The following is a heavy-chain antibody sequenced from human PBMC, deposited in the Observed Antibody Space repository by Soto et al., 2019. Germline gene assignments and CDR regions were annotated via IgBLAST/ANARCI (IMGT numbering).Heavy chain of an antibody. CDR2: INVGDDKP. Sequence: QVQLVQSGAEVKKPGASVRLSCKVSGKSFDNFAVHWVRQTPGQRPEWMGRINVGDDKPKYSEKFQGRVIVSSDTSATTAYMELRALSSEDTAVYYCARAKYDYIWGSYHPFDQWAQGAQVTVAS. CDR1: GKSFDNFA. J-gene: IGHJ4*02. CDR3: ARAKYDYIWGSYHPFDQ. D-gene: IGHD3-16*02. V-gene: IGHV1-3*01.